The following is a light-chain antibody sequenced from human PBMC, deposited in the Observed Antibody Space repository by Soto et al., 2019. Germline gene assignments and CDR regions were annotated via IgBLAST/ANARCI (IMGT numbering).Light chain of an antibody. Sequence: QSPGTLSLSQGEVVTLSCRASQSVNSANLAWYQQKPGQAPRLLMYGASVRATGIPDRFSGGGSGTDFTLTISRLEPEDFALYHCQHQDRSFPITFGQGTRL. CDR1: QSVNSAN. J-gene: IGKJ5*01. CDR3: QHQDRSFPIT. V-gene: IGKV3-20*01. CDR2: GAS.